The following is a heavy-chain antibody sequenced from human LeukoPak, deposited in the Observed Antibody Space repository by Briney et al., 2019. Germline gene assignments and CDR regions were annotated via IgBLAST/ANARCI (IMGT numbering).Heavy chain of an antibody. CDR1: GFIFSSFG. Sequence: GGSLRLSCAASGFIFSSFGMHWVRQAPGKGLEWVAVVWFDGDNKFYADSVKGRFTISRDNSKNTVYLQMNSLRADDTAVYYCVKSTFEIVWIFDSWGQGTLVTVSS. CDR3: VKSTFEIVWIFDS. J-gene: IGHJ4*02. D-gene: IGHD1-1*01. V-gene: IGHV3-33*08. CDR2: VWFDGDNK.